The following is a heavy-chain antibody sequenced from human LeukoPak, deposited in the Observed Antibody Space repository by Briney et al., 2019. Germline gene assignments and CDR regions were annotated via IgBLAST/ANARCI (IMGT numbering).Heavy chain of an antibody. J-gene: IGHJ2*01. Sequence: GGSLRLSCAASGFTFSDYYMSWIRQAPGKGLEWVSYVSSSGSTIYYADSVKGRFTIPRDNAKNSLYLQMNSLRAEDTAVYYCARSAGENWYFDLWGRGTLVTVSS. CDR2: VSSSGSTI. V-gene: IGHV3-11*01. D-gene: IGHD7-27*01. CDR1: GFTFSDYY. CDR3: ARSAGENWYFDL.